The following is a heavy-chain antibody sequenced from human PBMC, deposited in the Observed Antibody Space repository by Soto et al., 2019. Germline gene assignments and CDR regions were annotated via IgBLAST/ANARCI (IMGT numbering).Heavy chain of an antibody. J-gene: IGHJ5*02. CDR1: GFIFNNYA. Sequence: GGSLRLSCAASGFIFNNYAMTWVRQAPGKGLEWVSVISGSGGIIYYADSVRGRFTISGNNSKNTLYLQMNSLRADDTAVYYCARTTSLNGRVRWFDPWGQGTLVTVSS. V-gene: IGHV3-23*01. CDR3: ARTTSLNGRVRWFDP. D-gene: IGHD1-26*01. CDR2: ISGSGGII.